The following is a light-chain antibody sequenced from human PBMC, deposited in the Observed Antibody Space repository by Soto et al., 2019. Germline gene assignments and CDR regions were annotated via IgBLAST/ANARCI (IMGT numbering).Light chain of an antibody. CDR1: QSVSSN. Sequence: EIVMTKSPATLSVSTGERATLSCRASQSVSSNLAWYQQKCGQAPRLLIYGASTRATGTPARFSGSGSGTEFTLTISSLQSEDFAVYYCQQRSNWPPITFGQGTRLEIK. J-gene: IGKJ5*01. V-gene: IGKV3-15*01. CDR2: GAS. CDR3: QQRSNWPPIT.